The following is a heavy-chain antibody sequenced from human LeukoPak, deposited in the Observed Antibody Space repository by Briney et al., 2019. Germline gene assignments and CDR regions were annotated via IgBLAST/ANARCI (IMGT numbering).Heavy chain of an antibody. D-gene: IGHD2-21*02. V-gene: IGHV3-30-3*01. CDR3: ARDLRAYCGGDCYPLDY. CDR2: ISYDGSNK. Sequence: GGSLRLSCAASGFTFSSYAMHWVRQAPGKGLEWVAVISYDGSNKYYADSVKGRFTISRDNSKNTLYLQMNSLRAEDTAVYYCARDLRAYCGGDCYPLDYWGQGTLVTVSS. CDR1: GFTFSSYA. J-gene: IGHJ4*02.